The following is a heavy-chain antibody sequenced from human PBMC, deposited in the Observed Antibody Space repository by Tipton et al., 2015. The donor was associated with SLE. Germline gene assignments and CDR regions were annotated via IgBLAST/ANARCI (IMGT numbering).Heavy chain of an antibody. Sequence: QLVQSGGGLVQPGRSLRLSCTASGFTFAEYGMHWVRQAPGKGLEWVSGITWSSGLIHYADSVKGRFTISRDSAKNSLYLQMNSLRPEDTAFYYCAKVKFASSQFDYCFDSWGQGTLVTVSS. J-gene: IGHJ4*02. CDR2: ITWSSGLI. V-gene: IGHV3-9*01. D-gene: IGHD6-13*01. CDR1: GFTFAEYG. CDR3: AKVKFASSQFDYCFDS.